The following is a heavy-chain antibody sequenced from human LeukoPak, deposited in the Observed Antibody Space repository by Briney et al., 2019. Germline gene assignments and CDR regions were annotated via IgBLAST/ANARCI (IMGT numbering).Heavy chain of an antibody. V-gene: IGHV3-30*02. J-gene: IGHJ4*02. CDR2: IRYNGIDK. Sequence: PGGSLRLSCAASGFTFSGYGMHWVRQAPGKGLEWVAFIRYNGIDKYYADSVKGRFTISRDNSKNTLYLQMNSLRSEDTAVYFCAKADGSTWTHLDYWGQGTLVTVSS. CDR1: GFTFSGYG. D-gene: IGHD6-13*01. CDR3: AKADGSTWTHLDY.